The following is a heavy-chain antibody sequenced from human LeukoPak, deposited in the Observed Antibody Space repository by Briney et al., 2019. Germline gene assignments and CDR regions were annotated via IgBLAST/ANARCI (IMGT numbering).Heavy chain of an antibody. J-gene: IGHJ4*02. CDR3: AKVDYGDYVGSY. CDR1: GFTFSSYA. D-gene: IGHD4-17*01. Sequence: GGSLRLSCAASGFTFSSYAMSWVRQAPGKWLEWVSAISGSGGSTYYADSVKGRFTISRDNSKNTLYLQMNSLRAEDTAVYYCAKVDYGDYVGSYWGQGTLVTVSS. CDR2: ISGSGGST. V-gene: IGHV3-23*01.